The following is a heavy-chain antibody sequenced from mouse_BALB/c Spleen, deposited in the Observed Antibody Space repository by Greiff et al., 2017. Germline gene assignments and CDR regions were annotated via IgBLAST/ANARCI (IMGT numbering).Heavy chain of an antibody. CDR2: IWAGGST. Sequence: VNLVESGPGLVAPSQSLSITCTVSGFSLTSYGVHWVRQPPGKGLEWLGVIWAGGSTNYNSALMSRLSISKDNSKSQVFLKMNSLQTDDTAMYYCARGGYYGSSYRGFDYWGQGTTLTVSS. CDR3: ARGGYYGSSYRGFDY. D-gene: IGHD1-1*01. CDR1: GFSLTSYG. J-gene: IGHJ2*01. V-gene: IGHV2-9*02.